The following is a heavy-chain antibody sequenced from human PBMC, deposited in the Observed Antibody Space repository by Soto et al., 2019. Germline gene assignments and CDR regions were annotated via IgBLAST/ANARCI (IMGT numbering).Heavy chain of an antibody. J-gene: IGHJ6*02. CDR1: GGTFSSYA. Sequence: SVKVSCKASGGTFSSYAISWVRQAPGQGLEWMGGIIPIFGTANYAQKFQGRVTITADKSTSTAYMELSSLRSEDTAVYYCARHYSYALGNGMDVWGQGTTVTVSS. V-gene: IGHV1-69*06. CDR3: ARHYSYALGNGMDV. D-gene: IGHD5-18*01. CDR2: IIPIFGTA.